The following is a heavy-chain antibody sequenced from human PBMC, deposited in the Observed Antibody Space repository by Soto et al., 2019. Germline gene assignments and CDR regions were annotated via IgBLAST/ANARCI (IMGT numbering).Heavy chain of an antibody. CDR3: ARDLGGDEESGHYMDV. D-gene: IGHD4-17*01. Sequence: ASVKVSCKASGYTFSSYDINWVRQATGQGLEWMGWMNPNSGNAGYAQKFQGRVTMTTNTSMSTAYMELSSLRSEDTAVYYCARDLGGDEESGHYMDVWGKGTTVTVSS. CDR1: GYTFSSYD. J-gene: IGHJ6*03. CDR2: MNPNSGNA. V-gene: IGHV1-8*02.